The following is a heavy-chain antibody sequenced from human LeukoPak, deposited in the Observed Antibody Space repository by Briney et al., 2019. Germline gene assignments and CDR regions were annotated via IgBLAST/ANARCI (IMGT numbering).Heavy chain of an antibody. CDR3: SRGGAPTGITVPTAVYWYFDL. Sequence: PGGSLRLSCAASGFIFSNYWMHWVRQAPGKGLVWVSGVNSDGSSTRYADFVKGRFTISRDNAKNTLYLQMNGLRAEDTAVYYCSRGGAPTGITVPTAVYWYFDLWGRGTLVTVSS. J-gene: IGHJ2*01. D-gene: IGHD1-20*01. CDR1: GFIFSNYW. CDR2: VNSDGSST. V-gene: IGHV3-74*01.